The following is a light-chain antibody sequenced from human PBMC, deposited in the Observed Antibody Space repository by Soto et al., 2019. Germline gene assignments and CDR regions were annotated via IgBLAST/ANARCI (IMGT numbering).Light chain of an antibody. J-gene: IGLJ3*02. CDR3: CSYAGGSTFWL. CDR2: EVS. V-gene: IGLV2-23*02. CDR1: SGDIGSYNV. Sequence: QSALTQPASVSGSPGQSITISCTGTSGDIGSYNVVSWYQQHPGKAPKLIIFEVSERPSGVSNRFSGSKSGSTASLTISGLRAEDEADYFCCSYAGGSTFWLFGGGTKLTVL.